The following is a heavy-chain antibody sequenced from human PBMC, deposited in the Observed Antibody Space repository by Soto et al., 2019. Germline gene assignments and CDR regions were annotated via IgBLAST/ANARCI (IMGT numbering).Heavy chain of an antibody. CDR2: IYHSGST. V-gene: IGHV4-4*02. J-gene: IGHJ4*02. D-gene: IGHD3-22*01. Sequence: SETLSLTCAVSGGSISSSNRWSWVRQPPGKGLEWIGEIYHSGSTNYNPSLKSRVTISVDKSKNQFSLKLSSVTAADTAVYYCARGYGTEYYYDSSGYYDYWGQGTLVTVSS. CDR3: ARGYGTEYYYDSSGYYDY. CDR1: GGSISSSNR.